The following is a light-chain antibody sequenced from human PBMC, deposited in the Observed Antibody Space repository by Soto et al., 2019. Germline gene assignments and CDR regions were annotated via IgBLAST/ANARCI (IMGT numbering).Light chain of an antibody. V-gene: IGKV3-11*01. CDR1: QSVSTY. CDR2: DAS. Sequence: EIVLTQSPATLSLSPGERATLSCRASQSVSTYLDWYQQKPGQAPRLLIYDASNRATGVPARFSGSGSGTDFTLTISSLEPEDFAVYYCQQRYNWPPVTFGQGTRLEMK. CDR3: QQRYNWPPVT. J-gene: IGKJ5*01.